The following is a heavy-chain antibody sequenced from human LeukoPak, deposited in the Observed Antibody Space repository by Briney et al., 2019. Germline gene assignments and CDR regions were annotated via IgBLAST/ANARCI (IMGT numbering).Heavy chain of an antibody. CDR1: GFTFSSYG. CDR2: ISYDGSNK. Sequence: GRSLRLSCAASGFTFSSYGMHWVRQAPGKGLEWVAVISYDGSNKYYADSVKGRFTISRDNSKNTLYLQMNSLRAEDTAVYYCAKDMDYGGNSGSVAFDYWGQGTLVTVSS. J-gene: IGHJ4*02. CDR3: AKDMDYGGNSGSVAFDY. V-gene: IGHV3-30*18. D-gene: IGHD4-23*01.